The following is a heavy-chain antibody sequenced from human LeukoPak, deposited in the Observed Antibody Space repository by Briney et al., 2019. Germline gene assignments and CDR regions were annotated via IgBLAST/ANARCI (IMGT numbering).Heavy chain of an antibody. Sequence: RSETLSLTCTVSGGSISSYYWSWIRQPAGKGLEWIGRIYTSGSTNYNPSLKSRVTMSVDTSKNQFSLKLSSVTAADTAVYYCARDGYDYVWGSYRPERNWFDPWGQGTLVTVSS. CDR3: ARDGYDYVWGSYRPERNWFDP. CDR2: IYTSGST. D-gene: IGHD3-16*02. J-gene: IGHJ5*02. CDR1: GGSISSYY. V-gene: IGHV4-4*07.